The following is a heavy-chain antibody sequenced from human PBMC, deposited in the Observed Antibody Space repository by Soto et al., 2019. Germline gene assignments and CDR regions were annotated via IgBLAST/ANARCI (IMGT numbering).Heavy chain of an antibody. J-gene: IGHJ4*02. CDR3: ARAPQVIGSSQTRPDF. Sequence: PSETLSLTCSLYSGSFSGYYWSWIRQPPGKGLEWIGEISQSGNTNYSTSLKSRVSISIDTSKKQFSLNLASVSAADTAVYYCARAPQVIGSSQTRPDFWGQGTRVTVSS. CDR1: SGSFSGYY. V-gene: IGHV4-34*01. CDR2: ISQSGNT. D-gene: IGHD6-6*01.